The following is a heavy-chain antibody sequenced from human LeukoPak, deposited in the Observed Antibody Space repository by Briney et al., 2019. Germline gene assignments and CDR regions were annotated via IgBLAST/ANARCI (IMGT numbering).Heavy chain of an antibody. D-gene: IGHD2-2*01. Sequence: PGXSLRLSCAASGFTFSSYSMNWVRQAPGKGLEWVSSISSSSYIYYSDSVKGRFTISRDNAKNSLYLQMNSLRAEDTAVYYCARAPSSSRGYFQHWGQGTLVTVSS. CDR2: ISSSSYI. CDR3: ARAPSSSRGYFQH. CDR1: GFTFSSYS. J-gene: IGHJ1*01. V-gene: IGHV3-21*01.